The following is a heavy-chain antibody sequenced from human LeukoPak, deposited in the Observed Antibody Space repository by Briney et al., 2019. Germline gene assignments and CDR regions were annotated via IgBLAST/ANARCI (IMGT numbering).Heavy chain of an antibody. CDR2: ITSTSSYI. CDR3: ARDRVAAASYYMAV. J-gene: IGHJ6*03. V-gene: IGHV3-21*01. Sequence: GGSPRLSCEGSGFTFSDFPMIWVRQAPGKGLEWVSFITSTSSYIYYAESVKGRFTMSRDNAKNSLYLQMSSLRAEDTAVYYCARDRVAAASYYMAVWGKGTTVTVSS. CDR1: GFTFSDFP. D-gene: IGHD6-13*01.